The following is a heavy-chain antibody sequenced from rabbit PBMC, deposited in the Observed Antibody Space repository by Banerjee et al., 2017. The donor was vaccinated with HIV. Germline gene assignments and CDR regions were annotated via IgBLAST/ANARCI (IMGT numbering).Heavy chain of an antibody. V-gene: IGHV1S45*01. CDR3: ARDRDTGTAYYFDL. D-gene: IGHD7-1*01. Sequence: EESGGDLVKPEGSLTLTCTASGFSFSSSYWICWVRQAPGKGLEWIACIYSGSSGDTYYASWAKGRFTISKTSSTTVDLKMTSLTAADTATFFCARDRDTGTAYYFDLWGPGTLVTVS. J-gene: IGHJ4*01. CDR2: IYSGSSGDT. CDR1: GFSFSSSYW.